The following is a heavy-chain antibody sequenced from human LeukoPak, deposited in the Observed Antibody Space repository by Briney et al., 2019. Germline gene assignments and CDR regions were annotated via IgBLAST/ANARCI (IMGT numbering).Heavy chain of an antibody. J-gene: IGHJ5*02. D-gene: IGHD3-10*01. CDR1: GYTFTSYD. Sequence: GASVKVSCKASGYTFTSYDINWVRQATGQGLEWMGWMNPNSGNTGYAQKFQGRVTMTRNTSISTAYMGLSSLRSEDTAVYYCARSKAMVRGVSPWFDPWGQGTLVTVSS. CDR2: MNPNSGNT. CDR3: ARSKAMVRGVSPWFDP. V-gene: IGHV1-8*01.